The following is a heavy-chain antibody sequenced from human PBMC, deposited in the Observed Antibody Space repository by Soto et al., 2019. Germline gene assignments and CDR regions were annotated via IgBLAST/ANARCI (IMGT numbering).Heavy chain of an antibody. CDR2: IYYSGST. CDR3: ARHPVSYGSGSYYNIPHYYMDV. CDR1: GGSISSSSYY. Sequence: SETLSLTCTVSGGSISSSSYYWGWIRQPPGKGLEWIGSIYYSGSTYYNPSLKSRVTISVDTSKNQFSLKLSSVTAADTAVYYCARHPVSYGSGSYYNIPHYYMDVWGKGTTVTVSS. J-gene: IGHJ6*03. V-gene: IGHV4-39*01. D-gene: IGHD3-10*01.